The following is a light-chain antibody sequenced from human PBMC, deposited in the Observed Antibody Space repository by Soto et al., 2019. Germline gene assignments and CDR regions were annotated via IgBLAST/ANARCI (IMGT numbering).Light chain of an antibody. CDR2: GAS. J-gene: IGKJ5*01. CDR1: QSVSSK. Sequence: EIVMTQSPAPPSVSPGEKATLSRRASQSVSSKLAWYQQKPGQAPRLLIYGASTRVTGIPARFSGSGSGTEFTLTISSLQSEDFAVYYCQQYNNWPPITFGQGTRLEIK. V-gene: IGKV3-15*01. CDR3: QQYNNWPPIT.